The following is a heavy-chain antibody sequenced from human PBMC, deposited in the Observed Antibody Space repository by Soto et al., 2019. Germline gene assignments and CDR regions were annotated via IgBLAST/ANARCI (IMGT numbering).Heavy chain of an antibody. CDR2: INPNSGGT. CDR3: ARDERADHSMTTPGVSLLYY. CDR1: GYTFTGYY. J-gene: IGHJ4*02. V-gene: IGHV1-2*02. Sequence: QVQLVQSGAEVKKPGASVKVSCKASGYTFTGYYMHWVRQAPGQGLEWMGWINPNSGGTNYAQKCQGRVTMTRDTSISTAYMELSRLRSDETAVYYCARDERADHSMTTPGVSLLYYGGQGTLVTVAS. D-gene: IGHD3-22*01.